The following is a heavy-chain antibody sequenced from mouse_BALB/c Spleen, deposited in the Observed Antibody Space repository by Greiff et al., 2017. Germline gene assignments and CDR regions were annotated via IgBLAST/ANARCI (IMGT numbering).Heavy chain of an antibody. J-gene: IGHJ1*01. CDR2: ISYDGSN. CDR3: ARDLRYWYFDV. CDR1: GYSITSGYY. V-gene: IGHV3-6*02. Sequence: EVQRVESGPGLVKPSQSLSLTCSVTGYSITSGYYWNWIRQFPGNKLEWMGYISYDGSNNYNPSLKNRISITRDTSKNQFFLKLNSVTTEDTATYYCARDLRYWYFDVWGAGTTVTVSS.